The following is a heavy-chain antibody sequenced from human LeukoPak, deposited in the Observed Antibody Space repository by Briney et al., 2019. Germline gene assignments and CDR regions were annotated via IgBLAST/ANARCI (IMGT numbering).Heavy chain of an antibody. CDR3: ARLNQLLSFDY. Sequence: SETLSLTCTVSGGSISSYYWSWIRQPPGKGLEWIGYIYYSGSTNYNPSLKSRVTISVDTSKNQFSLKLSSVTTADTAVYYCARLNQLLSFDYWGQGTLVTVSS. V-gene: IGHV4-59*01. CDR1: GGSISSYY. CDR2: IYYSGST. J-gene: IGHJ4*02. D-gene: IGHD5-24*01.